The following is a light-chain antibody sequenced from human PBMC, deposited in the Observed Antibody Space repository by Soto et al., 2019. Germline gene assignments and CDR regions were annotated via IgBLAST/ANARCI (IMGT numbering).Light chain of an antibody. CDR1: QSVSSSY. CDR2: GAS. Sequence: EIVRTQSPATRSLWPVERAPLSCRASQSVSSSYLAWYQQKPGQAPRLLIYGASSRATGIPDRFSGSGSGTDFTLTISRLEPEDFAVYYCQQYGSSPWTFGQGTKV. J-gene: IGKJ1*01. V-gene: IGKV3-20*01. CDR3: QQYGSSPWT.